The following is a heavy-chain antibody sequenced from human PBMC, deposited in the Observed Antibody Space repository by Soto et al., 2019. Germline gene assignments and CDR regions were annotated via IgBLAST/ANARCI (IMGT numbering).Heavy chain of an antibody. Sequence: ASVKVSCKASGYTFTSYGISWVRQAPGQGLEWMGWISAYNGNTNYAQKLRGRVTMTTDTSTSTAYMELRSLRSDDTAVYYCARGSSSGYYYYYYGMDVWGQGTTVTVSS. V-gene: IGHV1-18*04. J-gene: IGHJ6*02. CDR1: GYTFTSYG. D-gene: IGHD3-22*01. CDR2: ISAYNGNT. CDR3: ARGSSSGYYYYYYGMDV.